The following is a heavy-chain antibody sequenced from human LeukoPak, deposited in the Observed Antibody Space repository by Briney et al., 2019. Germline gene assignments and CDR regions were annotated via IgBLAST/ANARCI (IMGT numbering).Heavy chain of an antibody. D-gene: IGHD6-19*01. CDR3: ATASYSSGPYYYGMDV. Sequence: GGSLRLSCAPSGFTFSTYAMSWVREAPGKGLVWVSAFSRRDGSTFYADSVKGRFSISRDNSKNTLYLHMNSLRAEDTALYYCATASYSSGPYYYGMDVWGHGTTVTVSS. J-gene: IGHJ6*02. CDR1: GFTFSTYA. V-gene: IGHV3-23*01. CDR2: FSRRDGST.